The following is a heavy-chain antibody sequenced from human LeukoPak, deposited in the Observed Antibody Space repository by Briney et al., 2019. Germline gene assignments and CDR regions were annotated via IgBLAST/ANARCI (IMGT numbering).Heavy chain of an antibody. J-gene: IGHJ5*02. CDR3: ARWRVYYGSGSYYNWFDP. V-gene: IGHV4-34*01. D-gene: IGHD3-10*01. CDR2: INHSGST. Sequence: SETLSLTCAVYGGSFSGYYWSWIRQPPGKGLEWIGEINHSGSTNYNPSLKSRVTISVDTSKNQFSLKLSSVTAADTAVYYCARWRVYYGSGSYYNWFDPWGQGTLVTVSS. CDR1: GGSFSGYY.